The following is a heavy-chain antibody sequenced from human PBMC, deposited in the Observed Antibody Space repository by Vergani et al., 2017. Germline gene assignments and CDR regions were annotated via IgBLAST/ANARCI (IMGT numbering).Heavy chain of an antibody. J-gene: IGHJ5*02. D-gene: IGHD3-22*01. CDR1: GGSFSGYY. V-gene: IGHV4-34*01. CDR2: INHSGST. CDR3: ARDVGYDSSGYYYGT. Sequence: QVQLQQWGAGLLKPSETLSLTCAVYGGSFSGYYWSWIRQPPGKGLEWIGEINHSGSTNYNPSLKSRVTISVDTSKNQFSLKLSSVTAADTAVYYCARDVGYDSSGYYYGTWGQGTLVTVSS.